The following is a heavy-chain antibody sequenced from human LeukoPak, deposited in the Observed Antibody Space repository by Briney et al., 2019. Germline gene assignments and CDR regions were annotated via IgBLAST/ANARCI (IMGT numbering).Heavy chain of an antibody. CDR1: GGSFSGYY. Sequence: SETLSLTCAVYGGSFSGYYWTWIRQPPGEGLEWIGEINHSGSTNYNPSLKSRVTISVDTSKNQFSLKLSSVTAADTALYYCARGNGDYDLGFDYWGQGTLVTVSS. D-gene: IGHD5-12*01. CDR2: INHSGST. V-gene: IGHV4-34*01. CDR3: ARGNGDYDLGFDY. J-gene: IGHJ4*02.